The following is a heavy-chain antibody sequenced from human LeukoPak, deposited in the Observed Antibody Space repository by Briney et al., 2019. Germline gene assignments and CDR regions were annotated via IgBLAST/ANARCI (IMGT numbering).Heavy chain of an antibody. D-gene: IGHD3-22*01. V-gene: IGHV4-31*03. CDR3: ARTAHYDSSVDY. Sequence: PSETLSLTCTVSGGSISSGGYYWSWIRQYPGKGLEWIGYIYYSGSTYYNPSLKSRVTISVDTSKNQFSLKLSSVTAADTAVYYCARTAHYDSSVDYWGQGTLVTVSS. J-gene: IGHJ4*02. CDR2: IYYSGST. CDR1: GGSISSGGYY.